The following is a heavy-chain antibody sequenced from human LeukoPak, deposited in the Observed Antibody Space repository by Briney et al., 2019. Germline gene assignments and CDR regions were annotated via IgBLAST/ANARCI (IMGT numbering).Heavy chain of an antibody. D-gene: IGHD2-2*01. CDR3: ARVGVVVVPAAIRSGWFDP. CDR2: IIPIFGTA. V-gene: IGHV1-69*05. CDR1: GGTFSIYA. Sequence: SVKVSCKASGGTFSIYAISWVQKATGQGLEWMGGIIPIFGTANYAQKFQGRVTITTDESTSTAYMELSSLRSEDTAVYYCARVGVVVVPAAIRSGWFDPWGQGTLVTVSS. J-gene: IGHJ5*02.